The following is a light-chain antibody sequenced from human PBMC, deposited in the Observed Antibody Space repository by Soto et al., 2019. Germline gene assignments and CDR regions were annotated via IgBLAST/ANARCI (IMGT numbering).Light chain of an antibody. J-gene: IGKJ5*01. CDR1: HRLVHSYGIAY. CDR3: MQGTHWPIT. V-gene: IGKV2-30*02. Sequence: TQSPISLPVPLGQPASISCRSLHRLVHSYGIAYFSWLQQRPGRPPRRLIYKVSNRDSGVPARFSGSGSGTDFALKISRLEAEDVRVYYCMQGTHWPITFGQGTRLE. CDR2: KVS.